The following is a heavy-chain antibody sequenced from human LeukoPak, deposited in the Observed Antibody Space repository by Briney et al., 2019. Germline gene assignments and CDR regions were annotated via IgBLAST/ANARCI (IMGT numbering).Heavy chain of an antibody. D-gene: IGHD3-10*02. Sequence: PGGSLRLSCAASGFTFSSYGMHWVRQTPGKGLEWVAVISYDGSNKYYADSVKGRFTISRDNSKNTLYLQMNSLRAEDTAVYYCARVFSSRDYWGQGTLVTVSS. V-gene: IGHV3-30*19. CDR2: ISYDGSNK. J-gene: IGHJ4*02. CDR1: GFTFSSYG. CDR3: ARVFSSRDY.